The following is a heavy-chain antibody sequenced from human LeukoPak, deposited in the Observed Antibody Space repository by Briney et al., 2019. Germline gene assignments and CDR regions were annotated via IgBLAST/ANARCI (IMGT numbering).Heavy chain of an antibody. V-gene: IGHV4-39*01. D-gene: IGHD3-10*01. CDR3: ARPKYYYGSGTDGAFDV. Sequence: LETLSLTCTVSGGPISSSSYFWGWIRQPPGKGLEFIGSIYVSGSTYYNPSLKSRVTISVDTSKNHFSLKLSSVTAADTAVYYCARPKYYYGSGTDGAFDVWGQGTMVTVSS. J-gene: IGHJ3*01. CDR2: IYVSGST. CDR1: GGPISSSSYF.